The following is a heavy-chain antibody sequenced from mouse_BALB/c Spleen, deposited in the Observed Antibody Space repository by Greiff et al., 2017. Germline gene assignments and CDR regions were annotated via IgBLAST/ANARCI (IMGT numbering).Heavy chain of an antibody. CDR2: ILPGSGST. V-gene: IGHV1-9*01. Sequence: VKLQQSGAELMKPGASVKISCKATGYTFSSYWIEWVKQRPGHGLEWIGEILPGSGSTNYNEKFKGKATFTADTSSNTAYMQLSSLTSEDSAVYYCATSMITTAWFAYWGQGTLVTVSA. D-gene: IGHD2-4*01. J-gene: IGHJ3*01. CDR1: GYTFSSYW. CDR3: ATSMITTAWFAY.